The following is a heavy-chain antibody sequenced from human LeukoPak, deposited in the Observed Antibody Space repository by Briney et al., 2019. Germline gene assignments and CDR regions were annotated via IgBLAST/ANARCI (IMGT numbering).Heavy chain of an antibody. J-gene: IGHJ3*02. D-gene: IGHD5-18*01. CDR3: ARGDVDTTMVDAFDI. CDR1: GYTFTGYY. V-gene: IGHV1-2*02. Sequence: GASVKVSCKASGYTFTGYYIHWVRQAPGQGLEWMGWINPNSGGTNYAQKFQGRVIMTRDTSISTAYVELSRLRSDDTAVYYCARGDVDTTMVDAFDIWGQGTMVTVSS. CDR2: INPNSGGT.